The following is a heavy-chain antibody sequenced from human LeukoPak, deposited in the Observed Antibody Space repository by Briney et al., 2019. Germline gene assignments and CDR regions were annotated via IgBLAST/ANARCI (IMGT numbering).Heavy chain of an antibody. Sequence: ASVKVSCKASGYTFTSYNINWVRQPTGQGLEWLGWMSPNSGDTGYAQKFQGRVTMTSDSSISTAYMELSSLRSEDTAIYYCVRTPPNWGFDYWGQGTLVTVSS. V-gene: IGHV1-8*01. CDR2: MSPNSGDT. D-gene: IGHD7-27*01. J-gene: IGHJ4*02. CDR3: VRTPPNWGFDY. CDR1: GYTFTSYN.